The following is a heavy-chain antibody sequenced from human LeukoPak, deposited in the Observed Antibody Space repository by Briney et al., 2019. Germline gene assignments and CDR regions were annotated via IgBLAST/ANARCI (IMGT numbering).Heavy chain of an antibody. CDR3: AREGDVVADVNWFDP. J-gene: IGHJ5*02. V-gene: IGHV3-7*01. CDR2: INQEGSEK. Sequence: GSLRLSCAASGFSFSNYWMSWVRQAPGKGLEWVANINQEGSEKSYVDSVKGRFTVSRDKANNSVHLQMNSLRAEDTAVYYCAREGDVVADVNWFDPWGQGTLVTVST. CDR1: GFSFSNYW. D-gene: IGHD2-2*01.